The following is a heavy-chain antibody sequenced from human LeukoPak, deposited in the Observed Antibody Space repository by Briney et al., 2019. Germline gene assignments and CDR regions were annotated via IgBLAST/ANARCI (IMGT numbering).Heavy chain of an antibody. CDR2: ISGSGSNT. V-gene: IGHV3-23*01. D-gene: IGHD3-16*02. CDR1: GFTFSSYA. J-gene: IGHJ4*02. Sequence: PGGSLRLSCAASGFTFSSYAMSWVRQAPGKGLEWVSAISGSGSNTYYADSVKGRFTMSRDSSKNTLHLQMNSLRAEDTAVYFCAKTVSGSHSYQGGDYWGQGTLVFVSS. CDR3: AKTVSGSHSYQGGDY.